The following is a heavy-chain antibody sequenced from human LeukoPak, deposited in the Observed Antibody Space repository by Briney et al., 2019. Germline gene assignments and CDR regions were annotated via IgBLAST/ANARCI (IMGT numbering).Heavy chain of an antibody. CDR2: ISSTGGST. CDR1: GFTFSSYG. Sequence: GGSLRLSCAASGFTFSSYGMSWVRQAPGKGLEWVSTISSTGGSTYHADSVKGRLTISRDNSKNTLYLQMNSLRAEDTAVYYCAGDQRYWGQGTLVIVSS. J-gene: IGHJ4*02. D-gene: IGHD5-24*01. CDR3: AGDQRY. V-gene: IGHV3-23*01.